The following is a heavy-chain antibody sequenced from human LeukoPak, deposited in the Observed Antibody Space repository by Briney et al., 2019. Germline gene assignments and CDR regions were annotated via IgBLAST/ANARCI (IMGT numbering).Heavy chain of an antibody. V-gene: IGHV3-48*04. D-gene: IGHD3-22*01. J-gene: IGHJ4*02. Sequence: GGSLRLSCAASGFTFSSYSMNWVRQAPGKGLEWVSYISSSSSTIYYADSVKGRFTISRDNAKNSLSLQMNSLRAEDTAVYYCARGAYYYEDWGQGTLVTVSS. CDR1: GFTFSSYS. CDR2: ISSSSSTI. CDR3: ARGAYYYED.